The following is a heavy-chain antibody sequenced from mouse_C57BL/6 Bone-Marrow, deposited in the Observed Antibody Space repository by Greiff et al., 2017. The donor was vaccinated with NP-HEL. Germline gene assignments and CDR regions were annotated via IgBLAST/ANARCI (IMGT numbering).Heavy chain of an antibody. CDR3: ARNYLYYYGSGSLAMDY. CDR2: IWTGGGT. D-gene: IGHD1-1*01. CDR1: GFSLTSYA. J-gene: IGHJ4*01. Sequence: QVQLQQSGPGLVAPSQSLSITCTVSGFSLTSYAISWVRQPPGKGLEWLGVIWTGGGTNYNSALKSRLSISKDNSKSQVFLKMNSLQTDDTARYYCARNYLYYYGSGSLAMDYWGQGTSVTVSS. V-gene: IGHV2-9-1*01.